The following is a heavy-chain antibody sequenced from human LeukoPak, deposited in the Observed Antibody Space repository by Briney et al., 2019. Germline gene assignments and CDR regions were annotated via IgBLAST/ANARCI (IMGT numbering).Heavy chain of an antibody. J-gene: IGHJ3*02. CDR1: GGTFSSYA. D-gene: IGHD1-14*01. V-gene: IGHV1-69*04. Sequence: SVKVSCKASGGTFSSYAISWVRQAPGQGLEWMGRIIPILGIANYAQKFQGRVTITADKSTSTAYMELSSLRSDDTAVYYCARRHPVDRAFDIWGQGTMVTVSS. CDR2: IIPILGIA. CDR3: ARRHPVDRAFDI.